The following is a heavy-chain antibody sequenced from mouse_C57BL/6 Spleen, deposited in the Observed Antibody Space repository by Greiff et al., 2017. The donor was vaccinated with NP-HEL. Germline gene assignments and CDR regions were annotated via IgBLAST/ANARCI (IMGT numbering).Heavy chain of an antibody. J-gene: IGHJ2*01. D-gene: IGHD2-5*01. V-gene: IGHV1-15*01. CDR2: IDPETGGT. CDR3: TRNYYSNYVGDY. Sequence: QVQLQQSGAELVRPGASVTLSCKASGYTFTDYEMHWVKQTPVHGLEWIGAIDPETGGTAYNQKFKGKAILTADKSSSTAYMELRSLTSEDSAVYYCTRNYYSNYVGDYWGQGTTLTVSS. CDR1: GYTFTDYE.